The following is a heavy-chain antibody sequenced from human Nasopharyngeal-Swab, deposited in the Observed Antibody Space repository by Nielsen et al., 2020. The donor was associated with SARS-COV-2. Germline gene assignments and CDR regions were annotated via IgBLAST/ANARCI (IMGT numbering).Heavy chain of an antibody. D-gene: IGHD3-22*01. CDR3: AGGSGYRFDY. Sequence: SETLSLTCTVSGASISNHYWNWIRLPPGKGLEWIAFIYNTGRTIYNPSLQSRVTISSDTSKNQFSLKLTSVTAADMGVYFCAGGSGYRFDYWGQGALVTVPS. CDR1: GASISNHY. J-gene: IGHJ4*02. CDR2: IYNTGRT. V-gene: IGHV4-59*08.